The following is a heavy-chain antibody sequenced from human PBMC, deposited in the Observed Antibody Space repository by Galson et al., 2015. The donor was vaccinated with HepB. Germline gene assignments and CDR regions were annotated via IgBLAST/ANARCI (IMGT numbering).Heavy chain of an antibody. V-gene: IGHV1-18*01. CDR2: ISAYNGNT. J-gene: IGHJ6*03. CDR1: GYTFTSYG. CDR3: ARRIVGATRTHYYYYYYMDV. D-gene: IGHD1-26*01. Sequence: SVKVSCKASGYTFTSYGISWVRQAPGQGLEWMGWISAYNGNTNYAQKLQGRVTMTTDTSTSTAYMELRSLRSDDTAVYYCARRIVGATRTHYYYYYYMDVWGKGTTVTVSS.